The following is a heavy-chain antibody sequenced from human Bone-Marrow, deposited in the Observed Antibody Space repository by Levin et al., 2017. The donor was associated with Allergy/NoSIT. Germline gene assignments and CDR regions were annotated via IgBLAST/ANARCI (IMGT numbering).Heavy chain of an antibody. Sequence: ASVKVSCKASGFIFTSYYIHWVRQAPGQGLEWMGIIDPSGYSATYAQKLQGRVTLTRDTSTTTVYMELRSLTSDDTAVYFCARSATPLVVVIAPHFASWGQGSLVTVSS. CDR1: GFIFTSYY. J-gene: IGHJ4*02. CDR3: ARSATPLVVVIAPHFAS. V-gene: IGHV1-46*03. D-gene: IGHD2-21*01. CDR2: IDPSGYSA.